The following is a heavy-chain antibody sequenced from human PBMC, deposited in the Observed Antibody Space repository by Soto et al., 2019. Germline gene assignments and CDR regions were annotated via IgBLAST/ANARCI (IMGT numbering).Heavy chain of an antibody. D-gene: IGHD2-15*01. J-gene: IGHJ4*02. Sequence: SSETLSLTCAVSGGSISSSNWWSWVRQPPGKGLEWIGEIYHSGRTNYNPSLKSRVTISVDKSKILFSLKLTSVTAADTAVYYCARVGCSGGTCYSEKYYFDYWGQGTLVTVSS. CDR1: GGSISSSNW. CDR3: ARVGCSGGTCYSEKYYFDY. CDR2: IYHSGRT. V-gene: IGHV4-4*02.